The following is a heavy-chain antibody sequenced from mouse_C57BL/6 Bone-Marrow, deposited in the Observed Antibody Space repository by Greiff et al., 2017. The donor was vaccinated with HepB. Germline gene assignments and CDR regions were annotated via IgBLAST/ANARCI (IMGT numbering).Heavy chain of an antibody. CDR2: IDPSDSET. CDR3: ARGGITTVVADFDY. D-gene: IGHD1-1*01. V-gene: IGHV1-52*01. J-gene: IGHJ2*01. Sequence: QVQLQQPGAELVRPGSSVKLSCKASGYTFTSYWMHWVKQRPIQGLEWIGNIDPSDSETLYNQKFKDKATLTVDKSSSTAYMQLSSLTSEDSAVYYCARGGITTVVADFDYWGQGTTLTVSS. CDR1: GYTFTSYW.